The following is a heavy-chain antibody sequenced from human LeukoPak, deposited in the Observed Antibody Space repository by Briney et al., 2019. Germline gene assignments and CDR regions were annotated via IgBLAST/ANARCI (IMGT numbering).Heavy chain of an antibody. CDR3: AGLRRDGYKDTFDI. Sequence: PSETLSLTCTVSGGSISSSSYYWGWIRQPPGKGLEWIGTIYYSGITYYKPSLKSRVTISVDTSKNQFSLKLSSVTAADTAVYYCAGLRRDGYKDTFDIWGQGTMVTVSS. CDR1: GGSISSSSYY. V-gene: IGHV4-39*01. CDR2: IYYSGIT. D-gene: IGHD5-24*01. J-gene: IGHJ3*02.